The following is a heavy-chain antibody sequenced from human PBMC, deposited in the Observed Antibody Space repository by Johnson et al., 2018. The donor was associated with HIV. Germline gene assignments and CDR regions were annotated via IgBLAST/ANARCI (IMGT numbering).Heavy chain of an antibody. Sequence: QVQLVESGGGVVQPGRSLRLSCAASGFTFSSYAMHWVRQAPGKGLEWVAVISYDGSNKYYADSVKGRFTISRDNSKNTLYLQMNSLRAEDTAVYCCVRERWGSYYGAFDIWGQGTVVIVSS. CDR3: VRERWGSYYGAFDI. J-gene: IGHJ3*02. D-gene: IGHD3-22*01. CDR1: GFTFSSYA. CDR2: ISYDGSNK. V-gene: IGHV3-30-3*01.